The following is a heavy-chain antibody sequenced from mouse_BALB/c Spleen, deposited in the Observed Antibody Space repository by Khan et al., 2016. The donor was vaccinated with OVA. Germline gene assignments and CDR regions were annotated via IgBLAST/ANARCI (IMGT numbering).Heavy chain of an antibody. Sequence: QIQLVQSGPELKKPGETVKISCKASGDTFRNYGMNWVKQAPGKGLKWMGWINTYTGEPTYADDFKGRFAFSLETSASTAYLQINNLQNEDTATXVCASPRYFSDVMVYWGQGTSVTVSA. CDR3: ASPRYFSDVMVY. D-gene: IGHD1-1*01. CDR1: GDTFRNYG. J-gene: IGHJ4*01. V-gene: IGHV9-3-1*01. CDR2: INTYTGEP.